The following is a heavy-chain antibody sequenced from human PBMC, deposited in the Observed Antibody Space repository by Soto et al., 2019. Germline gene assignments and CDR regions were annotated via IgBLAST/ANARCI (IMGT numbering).Heavy chain of an antibody. V-gene: IGHV1-69*12. CDR3: AKNPENYYYGMDV. Sequence: QVQLVQSGAEVKKPGSSVKVSCKASGGTFSSYAISWVRQAPGQGLEWMGGINPIFGTAEYAQKFQGRVTITADESTSTAYVELSSLRSEDTAVYYCAKNPENYYYGMDVWGQGTTVTVSS. CDR2: INPIFGTA. CDR1: GGTFSSYA. J-gene: IGHJ6*02.